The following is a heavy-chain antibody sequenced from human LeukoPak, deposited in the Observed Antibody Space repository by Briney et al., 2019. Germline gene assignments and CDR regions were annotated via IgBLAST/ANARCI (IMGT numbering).Heavy chain of an antibody. J-gene: IGHJ4*02. CDR3: ARGRYSGSYYVDY. V-gene: IGHV1-2*02. CDR1: GYTFTDFY. CDR2: INPKSGGT. Sequence: ASVKVSCKTSGYTFTDFYIHWVRQAPGQGLEWMGWINPKSGGTNSAQKFQGRVTMTRDTSLSTVYMDLSSLRSDGTAVYYCARGRYSGSYYVDYWGQGTLVTVSS. D-gene: IGHD1-26*01.